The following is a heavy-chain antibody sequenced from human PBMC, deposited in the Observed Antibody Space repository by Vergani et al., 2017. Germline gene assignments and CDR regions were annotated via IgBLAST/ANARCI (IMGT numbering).Heavy chain of an antibody. CDR1: GFTFSSYW. Sequence: EVQLVESGGGLVQPGGSLRLSCAASGFTFSSYWMSWVRQAPGKGLEWVANIKQDGSEKYYVDSVKGRFTISRDNAKNSLYLQMNSLRAEDTAVYYCARALHYDFWSGYYLANDAFDIWGQGTMVTVSS. D-gene: IGHD3-3*01. CDR3: ARALHYDFWSGYYLANDAFDI. J-gene: IGHJ3*02. CDR2: IKQDGSEK. V-gene: IGHV3-7*03.